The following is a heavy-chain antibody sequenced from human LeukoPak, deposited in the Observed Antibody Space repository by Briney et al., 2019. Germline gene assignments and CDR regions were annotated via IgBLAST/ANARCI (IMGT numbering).Heavy chain of an antibody. J-gene: IGHJ3*01. CDR3: ARTKPLDPFDF. Sequence: SETLSLTCTVSGGSISRYYWSWIRQPPGKGQEWIGYISYSGSTKYNPSLKSRVTISVDTSKNQFSLKVNSVTAADTAVYYCARTKPLDPFDFWGQGTLVTVSS. CDR1: GGSISRYY. CDR2: ISYSGST. V-gene: IGHV4-59*01.